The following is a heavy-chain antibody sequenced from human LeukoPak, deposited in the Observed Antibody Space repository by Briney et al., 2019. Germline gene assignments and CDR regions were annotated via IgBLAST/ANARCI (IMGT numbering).Heavy chain of an antibody. CDR1: GFTFSSYG. CDR3: AKTQGYYDC. D-gene: IGHD3-22*01. CDR2: IGVGGTT. V-gene: IGHV3-23*01. J-gene: IGHJ4*02. Sequence: GGSLRLSCAASGFTFSSYGMNWVRQAPGKGLEWVSGIGVGGTTYYADSVKGRFTISRDTSKNTLYLQMNSLRAEDAAVYYCAKTQGYYDCWGQGTLVTVSS.